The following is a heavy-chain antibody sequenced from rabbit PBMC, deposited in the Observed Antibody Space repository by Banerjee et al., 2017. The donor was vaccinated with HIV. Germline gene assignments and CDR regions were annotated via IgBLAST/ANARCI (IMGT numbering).Heavy chain of an antibody. CDR3: ARDNGSGDYIDVYFDL. CDR1: GFDFSALYY. J-gene: IGHJ4*01. Sequence: QEQLVESGGGLVQPEGSLTLTCTASGFDFSALYYMCWVRQAPGKGLEWLGCIYTGNGKTYYASWAKGRFTISKSSSTTVTLQMTSLTAADTATYFCARDNGSGDYIDVYFDLWGPGTLVTVS. D-gene: IGHD1-1*01. V-gene: IGHV1S45*01. CDR2: IYTGNGKT.